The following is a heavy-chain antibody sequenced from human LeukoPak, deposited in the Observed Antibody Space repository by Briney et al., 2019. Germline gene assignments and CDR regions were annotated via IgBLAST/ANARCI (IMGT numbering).Heavy chain of an antibody. CDR3: QHNSYTTMISSVVWFDP. CDR2: VDPEDGET. Sequence: AASVKVSCKVSAYTFTDYYMHWVQQAPGKGLEWMGLVDPEDGETIYAEKFQGRVTITADTSTDTAYMELNSLRSEDTAVYYCQHNSYTTMISSVVWFDPWGQGTLVTVSS. V-gene: IGHV1-69-2*01. J-gene: IGHJ5*02. D-gene: IGHD5-18*01. CDR1: AYTFTDYY.